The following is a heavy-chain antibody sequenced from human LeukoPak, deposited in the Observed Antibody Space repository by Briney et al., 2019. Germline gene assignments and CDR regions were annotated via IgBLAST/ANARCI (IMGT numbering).Heavy chain of an antibody. V-gene: IGHV3-23*01. CDR1: GFTFSSYG. Sequence: GGSLRLSCAASGFTFSSYGMSWVRQAPGKGLEWVSSIRGSGGNTYYADSVKGRFTISRDSSKSTVYLQMNSLRAEDTAVYHCAKTNGYYDYWGQGALVTVSS. J-gene: IGHJ4*02. CDR3: AKTNGYYDY. CDR2: IRGSGGNT. D-gene: IGHD3-22*01.